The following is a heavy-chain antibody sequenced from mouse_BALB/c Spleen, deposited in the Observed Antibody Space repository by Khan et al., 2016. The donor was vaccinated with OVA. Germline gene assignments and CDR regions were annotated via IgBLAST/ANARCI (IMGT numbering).Heavy chain of an antibody. Sequence: EVQLQQSGPELVKPGASVKMSCKASGYTFTDYYMKWLKQSHGKSLEWIGDINPNNGDTFHNQKFKDKATLTVDKSSSTAYMQLNSLTSEDSAVFYCTRGLFDVWGAGTTVTVSS. CDR2: INPNNGDT. CDR1: GYTFTDYY. CDR3: TRGLFDV. V-gene: IGHV1-26*01. J-gene: IGHJ1*01.